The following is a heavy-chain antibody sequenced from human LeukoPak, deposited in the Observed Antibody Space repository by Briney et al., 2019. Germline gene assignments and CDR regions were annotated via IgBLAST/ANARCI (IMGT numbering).Heavy chain of an antibody. CDR2: IRSRPSTI. V-gene: IGHV3-48*01. CDR3: VRDHHWGFDS. J-gene: IGHJ4*02. Sequence: GGSLRFSCAASGFTFTSYSMNWVRQAPGKGLEWVSYIRSRPSTIYYADSVKGRFTISRDDAKNSLYLQMNSLRAEDTAIYYCVRDHHWGFDSWGQGTQVTVSS. D-gene: IGHD7-27*01. CDR1: GFTFTSYS.